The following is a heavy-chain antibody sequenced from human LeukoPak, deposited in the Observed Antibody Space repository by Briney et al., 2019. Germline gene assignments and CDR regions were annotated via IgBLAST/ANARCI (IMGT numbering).Heavy chain of an antibody. Sequence: GGSLRLSCAASGFTFSSYAMHWVRQAPGKGLEWVAVISYDGSNKYYADSVKGRFTISRDNSKNTLYLQMNSLRAEDTAVYYCGSGWTFDYWGQGTLVTVSS. CDR2: ISYDGSNK. D-gene: IGHD6-19*01. J-gene: IGHJ4*02. CDR3: GSGWTFDY. V-gene: IGHV3-30-3*01. CDR1: GFTFSSYA.